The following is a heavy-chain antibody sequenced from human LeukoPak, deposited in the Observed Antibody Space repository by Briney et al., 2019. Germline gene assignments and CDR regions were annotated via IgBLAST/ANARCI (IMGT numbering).Heavy chain of an antibody. V-gene: IGHV4-34*01. CDR2: INHSGST. CDR1: GGSSSGYY. CDR3: AGLYYYDSSGYAIDY. D-gene: IGHD3-22*01. J-gene: IGHJ4*02. Sequence: PSETLSLTCAVYGGSSSGYYWSWIRQPPGKGLEWIGEINHSGSTNYNPSLKSRVTISVDTSKNQFSLKLSSVTAADTAVYYCAGLYYYDSSGYAIDYWGQGTLVTVSS.